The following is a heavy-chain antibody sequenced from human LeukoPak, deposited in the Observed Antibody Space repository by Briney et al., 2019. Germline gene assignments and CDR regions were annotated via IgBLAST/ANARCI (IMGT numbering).Heavy chain of an antibody. Sequence: GGSLRLSCAASGFTFSSYGMHWVRQAPGKGLEWVAFIRYDGSNKYYADSVKGRFTISRDNSKNTLYLQMNSLRAEDTAVYYCAKDGKRRTIFGVILRETYFDYWGQGTLVTVSS. V-gene: IGHV3-30*02. CDR3: AKDGKRRTIFGVILRETYFDY. CDR1: GFTFSSYG. D-gene: IGHD3-3*01. CDR2: IRYDGSNK. J-gene: IGHJ4*02.